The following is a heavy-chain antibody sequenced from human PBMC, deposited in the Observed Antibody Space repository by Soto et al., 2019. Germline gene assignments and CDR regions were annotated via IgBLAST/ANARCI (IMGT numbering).Heavy chain of an antibody. CDR2: IWYDGSNK. D-gene: IGHD1-1*01. Sequence: VQLVESGGGVVQPGRSLRLSCAASGFTFSSYGMHWVRQAPGKGLEWVAVIWYDGSNKYYADSVKGRFTISRDNSKNTLYLQMNSLRAEDTAVYYCARERRRTGTFDYWGQGTLVTVSS. V-gene: IGHV3-33*01. J-gene: IGHJ4*02. CDR1: GFTFSSYG. CDR3: ARERRRTGTFDY.